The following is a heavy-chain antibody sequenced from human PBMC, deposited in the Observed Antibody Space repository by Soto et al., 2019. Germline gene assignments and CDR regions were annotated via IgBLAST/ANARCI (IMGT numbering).Heavy chain of an antibody. Sequence: QVQLVQSGAEVKKPGSSVKVSCKASGGTFGSYAISWVRQAPGQGLEWMGGIIPIFGTANYAQKFQGRVTITADESTTTAYMELSSLRSEDTAMYYCAREVHYYDSSGYYPDYYYGMDVWGQGTTVTVSS. J-gene: IGHJ6*02. V-gene: IGHV1-69*01. CDR2: IIPIFGTA. CDR1: GGTFGSYA. CDR3: AREVHYYDSSGYYPDYYYGMDV. D-gene: IGHD3-22*01.